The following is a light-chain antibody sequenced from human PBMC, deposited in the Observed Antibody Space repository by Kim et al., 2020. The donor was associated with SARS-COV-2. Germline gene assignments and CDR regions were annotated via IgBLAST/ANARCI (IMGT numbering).Light chain of an antibody. CDR2: GAS. CDR1: QSVSSSY. J-gene: IGKJ4*01. CDR3: KQYGSSPAT. Sequence: EIVLTQSPGTLSLSPGERATLSCRASQSVSSSYLAWYQQKPGQAPRLLIYGASSRATGIPDRFSGSGSGTDFTHTISRLEPEDFAVYYCKQYGSSPATFGGGTKVDIK. V-gene: IGKV3-20*01.